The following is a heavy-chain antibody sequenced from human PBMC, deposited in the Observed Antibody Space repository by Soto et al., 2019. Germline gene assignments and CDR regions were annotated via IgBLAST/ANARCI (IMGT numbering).Heavy chain of an antibody. CDR2: IYHSGST. CDR1: GGSISSSNW. J-gene: IGHJ5*02. V-gene: IGHV4-4*02. CDR3: ATMLLGVISWLDT. Sequence: SETLSLTCAVSGGSISSSNWWSWVRQPPGKGLEWIGEIYHSGSTNYNPSLKSRVTISVDKSKNQFSLKLSSVTAADTAVSYCATMLLGVISWLDTWGQGTLVTVSS. D-gene: IGHD3-10*01.